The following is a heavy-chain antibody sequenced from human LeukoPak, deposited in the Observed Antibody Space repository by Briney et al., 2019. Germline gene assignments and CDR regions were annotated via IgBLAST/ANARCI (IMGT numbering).Heavy chain of an antibody. CDR3: ARLTWSYNAFDI. V-gene: IGHV3-21*01. Sequence: PGGSLRLSCTASGFTFNNYNLNWVRQAPGKGLEWVSSISSSSTYIYYADSVKGRFTVSRDNAKSSVYLQMNSLRSEDTAVYYCARLTWSYNAFDIWGRGTLVTVSS. CDR2: ISSSSTYI. D-gene: IGHD2-15*01. J-gene: IGHJ3*02. CDR1: GFTFNNYN.